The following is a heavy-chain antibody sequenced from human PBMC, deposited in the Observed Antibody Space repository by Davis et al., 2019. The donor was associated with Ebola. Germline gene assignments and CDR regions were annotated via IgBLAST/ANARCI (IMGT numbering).Heavy chain of an antibody. J-gene: IGHJ4*02. V-gene: IGHV1-18*01. CDR3: ASASSGYGWV. CDR1: GYTFTNYG. CDR2: ISAYNGNS. D-gene: IGHD5-12*01. Sequence: ASVKVPCKASGYTFTNYGITWVRQAPGQGLEWLGLISAYNGNSNYAQKLQGRVTMTTDTSTSTAYMELRSLRSDDTAVYYCASASSGYGWVWGQGTLVTVSS.